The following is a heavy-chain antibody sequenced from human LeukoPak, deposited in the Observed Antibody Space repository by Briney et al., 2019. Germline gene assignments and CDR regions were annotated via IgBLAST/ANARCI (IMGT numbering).Heavy chain of an antibody. CDR3: ARVVTTGSYFDY. CDR1: GGSISSYY. J-gene: IGHJ4*02. V-gene: IGHV4-59*01. CDR2: IYYSGNT. Sequence: KPSETLSLTCTVSGGSISSYYWSWIRQPPGKGLEWIAYIYYSGNTNYNPSLKSRVTISVDTSKNQFSLKLTSVTAADTAVYYCARVVTTGSYFDYWGQGTLVTVSS. D-gene: IGHD4-17*01.